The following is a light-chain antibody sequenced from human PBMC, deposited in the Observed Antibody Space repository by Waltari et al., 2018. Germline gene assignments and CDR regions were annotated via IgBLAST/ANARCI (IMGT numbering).Light chain of an antibody. CDR2: GAS. Sequence: EIVLTQSPGTLSLSPGERATLSCRASQSISSSYLGWYQQKPDQAPRLLIYGASSRAKGIPDMFSGSGSGTDFTLTISRLEPEDFAVYYCQQYGTSPRTFGQGTKVEIK. J-gene: IGKJ1*01. CDR1: QSISSSY. V-gene: IGKV3-20*01. CDR3: QQYGTSPRT.